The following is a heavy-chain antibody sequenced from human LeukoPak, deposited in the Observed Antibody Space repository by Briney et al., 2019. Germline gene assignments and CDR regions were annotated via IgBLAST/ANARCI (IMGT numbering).Heavy chain of an antibody. CDR3: ARSPPRGKVVITAGFDY. CDR1: GYTFTSYG. CDR2: MNPNSGNT. D-gene: IGHD2-2*01. Sequence: GASVKVSCKASGYTFTSYGISWVRQATGQGLEWVGWMNPNSGNTGYAQKFQGRVTMTRNTSISTAYMELSSLRSEDTAVYYCARSPPRGKVVITAGFDYWGQGTLVTVSS. J-gene: IGHJ4*02. V-gene: IGHV1-8*02.